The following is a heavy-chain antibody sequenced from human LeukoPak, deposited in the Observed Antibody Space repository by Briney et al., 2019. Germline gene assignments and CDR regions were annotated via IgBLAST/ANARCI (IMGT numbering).Heavy chain of an antibody. CDR3: ARVVRQQLVPDY. CDR2: IYYSGST. CDR1: GGSISSGDYY. J-gene: IGHJ4*02. D-gene: IGHD6-13*01. V-gene: IGHV4-30-4*01. Sequence: SETLSLTCTVPGGSISSGDYYWSWIRQPPGKGLEWIGYIYYSGSTYYNPSLKSRVTISVDTSKNQFSLKLSSVIAADTAVYYCARVVRQQLVPDYWGQGTLVTVSS.